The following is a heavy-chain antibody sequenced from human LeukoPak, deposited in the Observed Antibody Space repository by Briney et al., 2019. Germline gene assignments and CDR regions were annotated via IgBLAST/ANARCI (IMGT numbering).Heavy chain of an antibody. CDR3: ARRFDS. V-gene: IGHV3-48*03. CDR2: IISSGSAI. CDR1: GFSISAFE. Sequence: GGSLRLSCTVSGFSISAFEMNWDRQAPGKGLEWVSQIISSGSAIYYADSVKGRFTLSRDNAKNSLYLQMSSLRVEDTAVYYCARRFDSWGQGTLVTVSS. J-gene: IGHJ4*02.